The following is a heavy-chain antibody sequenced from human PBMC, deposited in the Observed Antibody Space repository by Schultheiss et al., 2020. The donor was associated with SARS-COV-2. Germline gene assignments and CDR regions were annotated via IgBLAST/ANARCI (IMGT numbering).Heavy chain of an antibody. Sequence: ESLKISCAASGFTFSSYWMHWVRQAPGKGLEWIGEIYHSGSTNYNPSLKSRVTISVDTSKNQFSLKLSSVTAADTAVYYCARVGYSSGPGAFDIWGQGTMVTVSS. CDR3: ARVGYSSGPGAFDI. V-gene: IGHV4/OR15-8*01. J-gene: IGHJ3*02. CDR2: IYHSGST. D-gene: IGHD6-19*01. CDR1: GFTFSSYW.